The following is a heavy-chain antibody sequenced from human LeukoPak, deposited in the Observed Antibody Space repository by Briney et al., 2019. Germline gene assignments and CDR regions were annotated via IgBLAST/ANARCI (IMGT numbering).Heavy chain of an antibody. D-gene: IGHD3-10*01. J-gene: IGHJ4*02. CDR3: ARDSNGSGSYFY. CDR1: GGSISSGGYY. CDR2: IYYSGST. Sequence: SETLSLTCTVSGGSISSGGYYWSWIRQHPGKGLEWIGYIYYSGSTYYNPSLKSQITISVDTSKNQFSLKLRSVIAADTAVYYCARDSNGSGSYFYWGEGTLVTVSS. V-gene: IGHV4-31*01.